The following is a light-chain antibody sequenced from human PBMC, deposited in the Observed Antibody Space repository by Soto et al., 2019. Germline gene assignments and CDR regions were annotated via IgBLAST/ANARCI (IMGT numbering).Light chain of an antibody. CDR1: QSVRGTY. J-gene: IGKJ1*01. Sequence: EIVFTHSPFTLSLSXVHRTTLSXXXSQSVRGTYLAWYQQKPGQAPRLLIFAASSRATGIPDRFSGSGSGTDFTLTISRLEPEDFAVYYCQQYGSSPGTFGQGTKVDIK. CDR3: QQYGSSPGT. CDR2: AAS. V-gene: IGKV3-20*01.